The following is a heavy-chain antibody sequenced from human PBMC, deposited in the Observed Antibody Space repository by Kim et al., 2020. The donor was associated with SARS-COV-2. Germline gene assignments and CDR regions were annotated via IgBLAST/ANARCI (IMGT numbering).Heavy chain of an antibody. CDR2: SSDDST. Sequence: SSDDSTYYADSVTGRFTISRDNSKNTLHLQMNSLRAEDTAVYYCARDSDYWGQGTLVTVSS. J-gene: IGHJ4*02. CDR3: ARDSDY. V-gene: IGHV3-53*01.